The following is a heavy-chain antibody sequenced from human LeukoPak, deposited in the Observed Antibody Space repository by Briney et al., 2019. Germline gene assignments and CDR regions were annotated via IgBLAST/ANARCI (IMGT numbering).Heavy chain of an antibody. V-gene: IGHV3-64D*06. J-gene: IGHJ4*02. CDR3: VKDGSRSGRYSGILDY. D-gene: IGHD1-26*01. CDR1: GFTFSSYA. CDR2: ISSNGGST. Sequence: GGSLRLSCSASGFTFSSYAMHWVRQAPGKGLEYVSDISSNGGSTYYADSVKGRFTISRDNSKNTLFLQMSSLRAEDTAVYYCVKDGSRSGRYSGILDYWGQGTLVTVSS.